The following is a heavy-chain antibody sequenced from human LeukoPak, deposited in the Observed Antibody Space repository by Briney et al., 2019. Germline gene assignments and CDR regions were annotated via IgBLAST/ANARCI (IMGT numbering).Heavy chain of an antibody. Sequence: GGSLRLSCAASGFTFSSYAMSWVRQAPGKGLEWVSAISGSGGSTYYADSVKGRFTISRDNSKNTLYLQMNSLRAEDTAVYYCAGGGRFEYSSSPRRTPLDYWGQGTLVTVSS. CDR3: AGGGRFEYSSSPRRTPLDY. V-gene: IGHV3-23*01. D-gene: IGHD6-6*01. CDR2: ISGSGGST. J-gene: IGHJ4*02. CDR1: GFTFSSYA.